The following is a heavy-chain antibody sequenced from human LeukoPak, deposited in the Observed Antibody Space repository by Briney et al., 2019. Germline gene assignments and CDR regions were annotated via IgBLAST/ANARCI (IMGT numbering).Heavy chain of an antibody. D-gene: IGHD5-12*01. CDR3: ARDKYTGYETFDY. Sequence: ASVKVSCKASGYTFTGYYMHWVRQAPGQGLEWVGWINPNNGGTNYAQKFQGRVTMTRDTSISTAYMELNRLTSDDTAVYYCARDKYTGYETFDYWGQGTPVTVSS. CDR2: INPNNGGT. V-gene: IGHV1-2*02. J-gene: IGHJ4*02. CDR1: GYTFTGYY.